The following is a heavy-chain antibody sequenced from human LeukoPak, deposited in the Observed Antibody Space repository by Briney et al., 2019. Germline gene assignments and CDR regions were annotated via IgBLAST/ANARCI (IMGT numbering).Heavy chain of an antibody. D-gene: IGHD6-13*01. V-gene: IGHV3-21*01. CDR3: AGMQKSSSWAAFDY. CDR1: GFTFSSYG. Sequence: GGSLRLSCAASGFTFSSYGMNWVRQAPGKGLEWVSFISSSSSYIYYADSVKGRFTISRDNAKNSLYLQMNSLRVEDTAVYYCAGMQKSSSWAAFDYWGQGTLVTVSS. CDR2: ISSSSSYI. J-gene: IGHJ4*02.